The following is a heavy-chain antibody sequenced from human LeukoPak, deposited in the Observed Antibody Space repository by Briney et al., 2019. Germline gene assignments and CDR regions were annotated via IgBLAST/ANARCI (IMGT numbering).Heavy chain of an antibody. V-gene: IGHV1-2*02. CDR3: ARDDSGSYLAFDI. CDR1: GYTFTGYY. Sequence: ASVKVSCKASGYTFTGYYMHWVRQAPGQGLEWMGWINPNSGGTNYAQKFQGRVTMTRDTSISTAYMELSRLRPDDTAVYYCARDDSGSYLAFDIWGQGTMVTVSS. CDR2: INPNSGGT. D-gene: IGHD1-26*01. J-gene: IGHJ3*02.